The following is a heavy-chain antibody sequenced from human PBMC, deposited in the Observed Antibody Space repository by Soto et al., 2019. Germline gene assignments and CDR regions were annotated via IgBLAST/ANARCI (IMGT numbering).Heavy chain of an antibody. J-gene: IGHJ4*02. CDR1: GGSISGGGYY. CDR3: ARGVGVVVVIPYFDY. D-gene: IGHD3-22*01. V-gene: IGHV4-31*03. Sequence: SETLSVTCTVSGGSISGGGYYWSWIRQHPGKGLEWIGYIYYSGSTYYNPSLKSRVTISVDTSKNQFSLKLSSVTAADTAVYYCARGVGVVVVIPYFDYWGQGTLVTVSS. CDR2: IYYSGST.